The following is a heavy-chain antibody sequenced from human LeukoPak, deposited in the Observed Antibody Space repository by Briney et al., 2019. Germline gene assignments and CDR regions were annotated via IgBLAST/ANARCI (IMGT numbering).Heavy chain of an antibody. V-gene: IGHV4-59*01. J-gene: IGHJ4*02. CDR3: ARDIYDYVWGSYPL. Sequence: SETLSLTCTVSGGSISSYYWSWIRQPPGKGLEWIGYIYYSGSINYNPSLKSRVTISVDTPKNQFSLKLSSVTAADTAVYYCARDIYDYVWGSYPLWGQGTLVTVSS. D-gene: IGHD3-16*02. CDR2: IYYSGSI. CDR1: GGSISSYY.